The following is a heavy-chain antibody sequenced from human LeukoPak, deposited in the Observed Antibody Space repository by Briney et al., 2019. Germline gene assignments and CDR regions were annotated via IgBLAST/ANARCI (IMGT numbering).Heavy chain of an antibody. CDR3: ARSHDSSGYRAYYFDY. Sequence: SETLSLTCTVSGGSISSSSYYWGWIRQPPGKGLEWIGSIYYSGSTYYNPSLKSRVTISVDTSKNQFSLKLSSVTAADTAVYYCARSHDSSGYRAYYFDYWGQGTLVTVSS. J-gene: IGHJ4*02. CDR1: GGSISSSSYY. V-gene: IGHV4-39*07. CDR2: IYYSGST. D-gene: IGHD3-22*01.